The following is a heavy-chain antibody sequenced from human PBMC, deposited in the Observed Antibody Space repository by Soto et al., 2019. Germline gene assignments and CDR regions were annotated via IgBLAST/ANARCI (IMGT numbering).Heavy chain of an antibody. Sequence: QVQLVESGGAVVQPGRSLRLSCAASGFTFNRYAMHWVRQAPGQGLEWVAFISFEGNDSYYADSVKGRFTLSRDNSKNTMYLEMNSLRPEDTAVYYCEKPHGYGSGRNTQIGVAVWCLGTAVTVSS. D-gene: IGHD3-10*01. CDR1: GFTFNRYA. J-gene: IGHJ6*02. CDR3: EKPHGYGSGRNTQIGVAV. V-gene: IGHV3-30*01. CDR2: ISFEGNDS.